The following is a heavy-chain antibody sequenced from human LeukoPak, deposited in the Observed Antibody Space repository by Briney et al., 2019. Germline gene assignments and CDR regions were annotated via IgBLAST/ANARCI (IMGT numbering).Heavy chain of an antibody. V-gene: IGHV3-30*03. J-gene: IGHJ4*02. D-gene: IGHD3-10*01. CDR3: SGSYYKYYFDH. CDR1: GFTFSSYG. CDR2: ISYDGSNK. Sequence: GGSLRLSCAASGFTFSSYGMHWVRQAPGKGLEWVAVISYDGSNKCYADSVKGRFTISRDNSKNTLYLQMNSLRAEDTAVYYCSGSYYKYYFDHWGQGTLVTVSS.